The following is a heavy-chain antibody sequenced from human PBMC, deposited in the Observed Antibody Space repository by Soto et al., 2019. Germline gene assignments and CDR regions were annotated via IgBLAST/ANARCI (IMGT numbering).Heavy chain of an antibody. CDR3: AGGNWNYGYFDY. CDR1: GFTVSNYG. V-gene: IGHV3-33*01. J-gene: IGHJ4*02. CDR2: IWYDGGHK. D-gene: IGHD1-7*01. Sequence: QVQLVESGGGVVQPGRSLRLSCAASGFTVSNYGMHWVRQAPGKGLEWVAVIWYDGGHKDNADSVRGRFTISRDNSKNTLYLQMNSLRAEDTAVYYCAGGNWNYGYFDYWGQGSLVTVSS.